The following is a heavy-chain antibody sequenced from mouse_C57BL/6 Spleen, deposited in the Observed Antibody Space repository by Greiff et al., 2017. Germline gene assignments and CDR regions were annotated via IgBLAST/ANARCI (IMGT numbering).Heavy chain of an antibody. D-gene: IGHD3-2*02. CDR2: IYPGDGDT. CDR1: GYAFSSYW. Sequence: VKLMESGAELVKPGASVKISCKASGYAFSSYWMNWVKQRPGKGLEWIGQIYPGDGDTNYNGKFKGKATRTADKSSSTAYMQLSSLTSEDSAVYFCARLDSSGYDYAMDYWGQGTSVTVSS. CDR3: ARLDSSGYDYAMDY. J-gene: IGHJ4*01. V-gene: IGHV1-80*01.